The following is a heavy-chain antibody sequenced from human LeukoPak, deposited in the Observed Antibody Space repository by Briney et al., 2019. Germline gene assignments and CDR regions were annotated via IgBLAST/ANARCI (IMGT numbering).Heavy chain of an antibody. CDR1: GSTVSSNY. CDR3: ARGPCSGGSCYDY. Sequence: GGSLRLSCAASGSTVSSNYMSWVRQAPGKGLEWVSVIYSGGSTYYADSVKGRFTISRDNSKNTLYLQMNSLRAEDTAVYYCARGPCSGGSCYDYWGQGTLVTVSS. V-gene: IGHV3-53*01. CDR2: IYSGGST. J-gene: IGHJ4*02. D-gene: IGHD2-15*01.